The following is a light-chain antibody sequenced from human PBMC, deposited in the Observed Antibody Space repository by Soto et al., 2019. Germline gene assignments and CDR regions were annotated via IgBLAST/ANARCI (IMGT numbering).Light chain of an antibody. CDR1: QSVSSSY. J-gene: IGKJ1*01. Sequence: EIVLTQSPGTLSLSPGERATLSCRASQSVSSSYLAWYQQKPGQAPRLLIYGASSRATGIPDRFSGSGSGTDFTLTISRLEPEDFAVYYCQQYGSSPLFGKGTKV. V-gene: IGKV3-20*01. CDR2: GAS. CDR3: QQYGSSPL.